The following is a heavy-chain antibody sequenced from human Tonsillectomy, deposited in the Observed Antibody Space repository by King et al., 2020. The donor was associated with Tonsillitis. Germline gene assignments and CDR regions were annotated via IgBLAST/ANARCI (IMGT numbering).Heavy chain of an antibody. CDR3: AKGLGSGGATTSGY. V-gene: IGHV3-30*18. D-gene: IGHD1-26*01. Sequence: VQLVESGGGVVQPGRSLRLSCAASGFTFSSYGMHWVRQAPGKGLEWVAVISYDGSNKYYADSVKGRFTISRDNSKNTLYLQMNSLRAEDTAVHYCAKGLGSGGATTSGYWGQGTLVTVSS. CDR2: ISYDGSNK. CDR1: GFTFSSYG. J-gene: IGHJ4*02.